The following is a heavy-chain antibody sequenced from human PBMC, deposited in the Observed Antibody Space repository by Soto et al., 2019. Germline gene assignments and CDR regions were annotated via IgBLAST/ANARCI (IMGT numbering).Heavy chain of an antibody. Sequence: QVQLVQSGAEVKKPGSSVKVSCKASGGTFSSYTISWVRQAPGQGLEWMGRIIPILGIANYAQKFQGRVTITADETTSTAYMEVSSLRSEDTAVYYCAGKREYYDMISPFDYWGQGTLVTVSS. D-gene: IGHD3-22*01. CDR2: IIPILGIA. CDR3: AGKREYYDMISPFDY. J-gene: IGHJ4*02. CDR1: GGTFSSYT. V-gene: IGHV1-69*02.